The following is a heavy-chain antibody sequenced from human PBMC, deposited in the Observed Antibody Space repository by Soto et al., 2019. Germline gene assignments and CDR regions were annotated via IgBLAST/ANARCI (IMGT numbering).Heavy chain of an antibody. CDR2: IIPILGIA. V-gene: IGHV1-69*04. J-gene: IGHJ5*02. CDR3: VRDGKPAASGYNWFDP. D-gene: IGHD2-2*01. CDR1: GGTFSSYT. Sequence: GASVKVSCKASGGTFSSYTISWVRQAPGQGLEWMGRIIPILGIANYAQKFQGRVTITADKSTSTAYMELSSLRSEDTAVYYCVRDGKPAASGYNWFDPWGQGTLVTVSS.